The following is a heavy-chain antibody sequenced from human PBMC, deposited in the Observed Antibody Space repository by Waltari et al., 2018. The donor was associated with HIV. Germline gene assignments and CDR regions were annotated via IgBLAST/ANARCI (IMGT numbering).Heavy chain of an antibody. CDR2: LNTYGSHT. J-gene: IGHJ4*02. CDR1: GFTFRRSG. CDR3: VRGPNAWVGVDY. V-gene: IGHV3-74*01. D-gene: IGHD3-10*01. Sequence: EVQLVESGGGLVQPGGSLRLACAASGFTFRRSGMHWVRQTPGQGLVWVARLNTYGSHTGYAYSVRGRFTISRDNAKSTLYLQMNSLKVEDMAVYYCVRGPNAWVGVDYWGPGTLVTVSS.